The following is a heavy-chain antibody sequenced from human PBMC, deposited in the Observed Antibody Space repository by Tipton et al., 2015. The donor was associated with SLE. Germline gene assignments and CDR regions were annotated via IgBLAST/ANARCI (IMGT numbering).Heavy chain of an antibody. Sequence: TLSLTCVVSGYSISSGYYWGWIRQSPGKGLEWIGSIYHSGDIYYNPSNPSLKSRVTISVDASKNQLSLKLNSVTAADTAVYYCVRDLPRYYDPDPFDIWGQGTMVTVSS. V-gene: IGHV4-38-2*02. D-gene: IGHD3-22*01. CDR1: GYSISSGYY. J-gene: IGHJ3*02. CDR3: VRDLPRYYDPDPFDI. CDR2: IYHSGDI.